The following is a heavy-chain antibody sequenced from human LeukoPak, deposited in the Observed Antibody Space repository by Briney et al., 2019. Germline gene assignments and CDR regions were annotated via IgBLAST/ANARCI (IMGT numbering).Heavy chain of an antibody. CDR2: IYHSGST. Sequence: PSETLSLTCAVSGGSISSSNWWSWVRQPPGKGLEWIGEIYHSGSTNYNPSLKSRVTISVDKSKNQFSLKLSSVTAADTAVYYCARDGYYYDSSGGIDYWGQGTLVTVSS. J-gene: IGHJ4*02. CDR1: GGSISSSNW. CDR3: ARDGYYYDSSGGIDY. V-gene: IGHV4-4*02. D-gene: IGHD3-22*01.